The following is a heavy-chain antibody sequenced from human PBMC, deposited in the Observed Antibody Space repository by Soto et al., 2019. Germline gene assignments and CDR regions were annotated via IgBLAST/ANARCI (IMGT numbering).Heavy chain of an antibody. CDR1: GGTFSTFG. CDR2: IIPFFGTA. D-gene: IGHD3-16*01. Sequence: SVKVSCKTSGGTFSTFGISWVRQAPGQGLEWMGGIIPFFGTAEYSQKFEDRITIIADESTNTVYMDLRSLTSEDTAIYYCARTAPMDAGDKYYYDFWGQGALVTVSS. J-gene: IGHJ4*02. V-gene: IGHV1-69*13. CDR3: ARTAPMDAGDKYYYDF.